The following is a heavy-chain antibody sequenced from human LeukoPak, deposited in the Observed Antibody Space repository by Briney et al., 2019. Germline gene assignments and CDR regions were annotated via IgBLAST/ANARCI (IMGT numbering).Heavy chain of an antibody. CDR3: ARGCGGDCPTAEYFQH. CDR2: INPGNGDR. V-gene: IGHV1-3*01. J-gene: IGHJ1*01. D-gene: IGHD2-21*02. Sequence: GASVKVSCKASGYTFTTYAIHWVRQAPGQSLEWMGWINPGNGDRKYSQKFQARVTITRDTSASTTYMELSRLKSEDTAVYYCARGCGGDCPTAEYFQHWGQGTLVAVSS. CDR1: GYTFTTYA.